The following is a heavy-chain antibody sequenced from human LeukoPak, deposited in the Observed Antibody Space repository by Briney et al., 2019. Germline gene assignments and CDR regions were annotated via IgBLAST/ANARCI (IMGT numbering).Heavy chain of an antibody. V-gene: IGHV3-48*04. CDR3: ARDPLGYCSGGSCYNGGES. D-gene: IGHD2-15*01. J-gene: IGHJ5*02. Sequence: GGSLRLSCAASGFTFSSYSMNWVRQAPGKGLEWVSYISSSGSTIYYADSVKGRFTISRDNAKNSLYLQMNSLRAEDTAVYYCARDPLGYCSGGSCYNGGESWGQGALVTVSS. CDR2: ISSSGSTI. CDR1: GFTFSSYS.